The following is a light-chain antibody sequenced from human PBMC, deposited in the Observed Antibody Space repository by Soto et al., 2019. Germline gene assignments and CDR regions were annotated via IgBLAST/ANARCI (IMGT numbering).Light chain of an antibody. J-gene: IGKJ1*01. V-gene: IGKV1-13*02. CDR2: DAS. CDR3: QQFNSYPA. Sequence: AIQLTQSPSSLSASVGDRVTITCRASQGINSALAWYQQKPGKAPELLISDASSLQNGVPSRFSGSGSGTDFTLTISSLQPEDFATYYCQQFNSYPAFGQGTKVDIK. CDR1: QGINSA.